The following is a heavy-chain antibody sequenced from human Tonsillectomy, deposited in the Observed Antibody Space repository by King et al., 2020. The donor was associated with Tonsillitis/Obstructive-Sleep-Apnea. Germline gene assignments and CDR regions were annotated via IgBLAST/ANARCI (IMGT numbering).Heavy chain of an antibody. CDR3: VKEPQSAATGLYHDY. CDR2: ISSSGDTT. D-gene: IGHD2-15*01. Sequence: VQLVESGGNLVQPGGSLRLSCAASGFIFSNYAMSWVRQSPEKGLQWVSVISSSGDTTYYADFVKGRFTISRDNSKNTLYLQMSSLRAEDTATYHCVKEPQSAATGLYHDYWGQGTLVTVSS. J-gene: IGHJ4*02. CDR1: GFIFSNYA. V-gene: IGHV3-23*04.